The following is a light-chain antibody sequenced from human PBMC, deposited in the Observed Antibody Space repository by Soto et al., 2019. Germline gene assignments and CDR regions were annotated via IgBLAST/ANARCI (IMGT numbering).Light chain of an antibody. CDR2: GAS. CDR1: QSVDSS. J-gene: IGKJ4*02. Sequence: EIVMTQSPATRSVSPGERATLSCRASQSVDSSLAWYQQKPGQAPRLLIFGASTRATGIPARFSGSGSGTDFTLTISSLQSEDFGVYFCQQYDNWPLTFGGGTKVDIK. V-gene: IGKV3D-15*01. CDR3: QQYDNWPLT.